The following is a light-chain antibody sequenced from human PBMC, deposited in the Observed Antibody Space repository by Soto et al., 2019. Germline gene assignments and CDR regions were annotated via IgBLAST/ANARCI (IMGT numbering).Light chain of an antibody. J-gene: IGKJ5*01. CDR1: LSVSVY. CDR2: DAS. CDR3: HQRPYWPPIT. V-gene: IGKV3-11*01. Sequence: VVLTQSPATLSLSPGERATLSCRTSLSVSVYLDWYQQKPGQAPRLLISDASNRATGIPARFSGSGSGTDFTLIISSLDSEDLAVHYCHQRPYWPPITLAQGTRLEIK.